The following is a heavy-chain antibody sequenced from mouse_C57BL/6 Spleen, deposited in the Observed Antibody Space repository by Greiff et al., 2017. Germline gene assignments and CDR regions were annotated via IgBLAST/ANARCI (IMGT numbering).Heavy chain of an antibody. V-gene: IGHV1-7*01. D-gene: IGHD2-4*01. CDR1: GYTFTSYW. Sequence: QVQLQQSGAELAKPGASVKLSCKASGYTFTSYWMHWVKQRPGQGLEWIGYINPSSGYTKYNQKFKDKATLTADKSSSTAYMQLSSLTYEDSAVYYCASQIYYDYDVVYAMDYWGQGTSVTVSS. J-gene: IGHJ4*01. CDR3: ASQIYYDYDVVYAMDY. CDR2: INPSSGYT.